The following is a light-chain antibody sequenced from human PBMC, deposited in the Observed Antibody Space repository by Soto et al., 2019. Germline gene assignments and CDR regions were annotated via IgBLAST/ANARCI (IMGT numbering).Light chain of an antibody. J-gene: IGLJ2*01. V-gene: IGLV4-69*01. CDR1: SGHSSYA. CDR2: LNSDGSH. CDR3: QTWCIDVSVV. Sequence: QPVLTQSPSASASLGASVKLTCTLSSGHSSYAIAWHQQQPEKGPRYLMKLNSDGSHNQGDGIPDRFSGTSSGAERYLTISSLQSEDEADYYCQTWCIDVSVVFGGGTKLTVL.